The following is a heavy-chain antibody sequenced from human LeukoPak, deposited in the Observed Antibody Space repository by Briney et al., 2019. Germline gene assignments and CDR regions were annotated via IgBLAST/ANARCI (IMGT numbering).Heavy chain of an antibody. J-gene: IGHJ5*02. V-gene: IGHV4-34*01. CDR1: GGSFSGYY. Sequence: PSETLSLTCAVYGGSFSGYYWSWIRQPPGKGLEWVGEINHSGSTNYNPSLKSRVTISVDTSKNQFSLRLSSVTAADTAVYYCARGFSGLNWFDPWGQGTLVTVSS. CDR2: INHSGST. CDR3: ARGFSGLNWFDP.